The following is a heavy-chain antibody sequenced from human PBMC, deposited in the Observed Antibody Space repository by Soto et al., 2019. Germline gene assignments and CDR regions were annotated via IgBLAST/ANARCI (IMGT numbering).Heavy chain of an antibody. J-gene: IGHJ4*02. CDR3: ARSGDFGSGYYGPYFDY. CDR1: GYTFTSYY. D-gene: IGHD3-3*01. CDR2: INPSGGST. Sequence: GASVKVSSTASGYTFTSYYMHWVRQAPGQGLEWMGIINPSGGSTSYAQKFQGRVTMTRDTSTSTVYMELSSLRSEDTAVYYCARSGDFGSGYYGPYFDYWGQGTLVTVSS. V-gene: IGHV1-46*01.